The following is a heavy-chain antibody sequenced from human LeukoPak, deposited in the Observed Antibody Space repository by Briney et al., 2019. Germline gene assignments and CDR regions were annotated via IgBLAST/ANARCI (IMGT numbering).Heavy chain of an antibody. CDR1: GGSFSGYY. CDR3: ALYPGDREIDY. D-gene: IGHD2-2*02. CDR2: INHSGST. J-gene: IGHJ4*02. Sequence: SETLSLTCAVYGGSFSGYYWSWIRQPPGKGLEWIGEINHSGSTNYNPSLKSRVTISVDTSKNQFSLKLSSVTAADTAVYYCALYPGDREIDYWGQGTLVTVSS. V-gene: IGHV4-34*01.